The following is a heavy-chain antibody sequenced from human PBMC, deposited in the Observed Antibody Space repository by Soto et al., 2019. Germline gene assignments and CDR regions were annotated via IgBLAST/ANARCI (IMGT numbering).Heavy chain of an antibody. J-gene: IGHJ6*02. CDR1: GGSISSGGYY. Sequence: QVQLQESGPGLVKPSQTLSLTCTVSGGSISSGGYYWSWIRQHPGKGLEWIGYIYYSGSTYYNPSLKSRITISVDTTKNLFSLKLSSVTAADTAVYYCARVHYDGSGSYYNPNYYYYGMDVWGQGTTVTVSS. D-gene: IGHD3-10*01. CDR2: IYYSGST. CDR3: ARVHYDGSGSYYNPNYYYYGMDV. V-gene: IGHV4-31*03.